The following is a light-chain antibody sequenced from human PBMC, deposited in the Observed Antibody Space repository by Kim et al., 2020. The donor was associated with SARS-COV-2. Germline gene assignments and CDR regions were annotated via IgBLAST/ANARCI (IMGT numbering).Light chain of an antibody. Sequence: DIQMTQSPSTLSASVGDSVTISCRASQGVSRYFAWYQQKPGTVPNLLIYQASTLQCGVPSRFRGSVSGTEFTLTISSLQPEDSATYYCQQYSGSPLTCGQGTRLEIK. J-gene: IGKJ5*01. CDR3: QQYSGSPLT. V-gene: IGKV1-5*03. CDR1: QGVSRY. CDR2: QAS.